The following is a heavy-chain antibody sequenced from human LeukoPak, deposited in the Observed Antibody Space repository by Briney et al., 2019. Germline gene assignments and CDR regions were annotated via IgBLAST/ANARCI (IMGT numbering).Heavy chain of an antibody. CDR1: GFTVSSYH. CDR2: FFSGGTT. Sequence: PGGSLRVSCAASGFTVSSYHVSWVRQAPGKGLEWVSIFFSGGTTYYADSVRGRFTISRDNSKNTLYLQMNSLRAEDTAVYYCARDSHEHYFDYWGQGTLVTVSS. V-gene: IGHV3-53*01. CDR3: ARDSHEHYFDY. J-gene: IGHJ4*02.